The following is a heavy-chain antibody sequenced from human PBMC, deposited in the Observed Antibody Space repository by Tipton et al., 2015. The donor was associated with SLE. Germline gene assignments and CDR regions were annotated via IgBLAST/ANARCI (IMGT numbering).Heavy chain of an antibody. CDR1: GGSFSGYY. CDR2: INHSGVT. V-gene: IGHV4-34*01. CDR3: AREARRTWRAFDV. J-gene: IGHJ3*01. Sequence: LRLSCAVHGGSFSGYYWSWIRQSPGKGLEWIGEINHSGVTTYNTSLKSRVTISVDTSKNQFSLKVMSVTAADTAVYYCAREARRTWRAFDVWGQGTLVTVSS.